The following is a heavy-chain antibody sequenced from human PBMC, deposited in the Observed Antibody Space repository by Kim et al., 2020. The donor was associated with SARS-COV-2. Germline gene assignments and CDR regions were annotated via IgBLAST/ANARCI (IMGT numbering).Heavy chain of an antibody. V-gene: IGHV3-11*03. J-gene: IGHJ4*02. Sequence: YAGSVKGRFTISRDNAGNSLYLQMNTLRAEDTAVYYCARRGTSWYSQIDYWGQGTLVTVSS. CDR3: ARRGTSWYSQIDY. D-gene: IGHD6-13*01.